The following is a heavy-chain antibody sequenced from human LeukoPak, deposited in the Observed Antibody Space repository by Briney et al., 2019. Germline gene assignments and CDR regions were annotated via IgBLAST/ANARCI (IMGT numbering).Heavy chain of an antibody. CDR2: INHSGST. CDR3: ARVSSGWYGAFDI. D-gene: IGHD6-19*01. CDR1: GGSFSGYY. J-gene: IGHJ3*02. V-gene: IGHV4-34*01. Sequence: AETLSLTCAVCGGSFSGYYWSWIRQPPGKGLEWIGEINHSGSTNYNPSLKSRVTISVDTSKNQFSLKLSSVTAADTAVYYCARVSSGWYGAFDIWGQGTMVTVSS.